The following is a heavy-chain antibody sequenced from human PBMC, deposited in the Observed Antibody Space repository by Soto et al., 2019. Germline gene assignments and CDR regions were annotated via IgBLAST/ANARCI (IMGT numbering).Heavy chain of an antibody. V-gene: IGHV4-59*01. Sequence: VQLQESGPRLVRPSETLSLSCTVSGGSISGYYWNWIRQPPGRGLEWIGYISNTGNTNYNPSLKSRVSISVDTSTNQVSLNLRAVTAEDTALYYCARDSAVGSSKRGFEYWGQGTLVPVFS. CDR1: GGSISGYY. CDR3: ARDSAVGSSKRGFEY. CDR2: ISNTGNT. D-gene: IGHD2-2*01. J-gene: IGHJ4*02.